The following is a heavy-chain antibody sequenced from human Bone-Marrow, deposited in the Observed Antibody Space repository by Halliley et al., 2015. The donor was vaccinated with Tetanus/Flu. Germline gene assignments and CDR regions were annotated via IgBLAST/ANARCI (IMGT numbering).Heavy chain of an antibody. J-gene: IGHJ6*02. CDR3: ARGLGMDV. CDR1: GGSLSSGSHY. V-gene: IGHV4-39*01. CDR2: IHYSGST. Sequence: GLVKPSETLSLTCTVSGGSLSSGSHYWGWIRQPPGKGLEWIGSIHYSGSTYYNPSLKSRVTISVDTSKNQFSLKLSSVTAADRAVYYCARGLGMDVWSQGTTVTVSS.